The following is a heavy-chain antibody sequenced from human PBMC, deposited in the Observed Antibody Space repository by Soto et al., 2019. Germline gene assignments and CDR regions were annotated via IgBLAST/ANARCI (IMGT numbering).Heavy chain of an antibody. Sequence: EVQLLESGGGLVQPGGSLRLSCAASGFTFSSCAMSWVRQAPAKGLEWVSAIRDSDSGGTTYYADSVKGRFTISRDDSKNTLYLQMSSLRAEDTAIYYCERATGIMVRGVYGMDVWGQGTTVTVSS. J-gene: IGHJ6*02. V-gene: IGHV3-23*01. CDR2: IRDSDSGGTT. CDR3: ERATGIMVRGVYGMDV. CDR1: GFTFSSCA. D-gene: IGHD3-10*01.